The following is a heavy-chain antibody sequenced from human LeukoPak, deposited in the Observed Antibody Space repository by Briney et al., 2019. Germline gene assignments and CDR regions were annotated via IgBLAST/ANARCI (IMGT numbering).Heavy chain of an antibody. CDR3: AKDPPITMVRGVMWFDP. CDR1: GFTFSSYA. V-gene: IGHV3-23*01. J-gene: IGHJ5*02. D-gene: IGHD3-10*01. Sequence: GGSLRLSCAASGFTFSSYAMSWVRQAPGKGLEWVSAISGSGGSTYYADSVKGRFTISRDNSKNTLYLQMNSLRAEDTAVYYCAKDPPITMVRGVMWFDPWGQGTLVTVSS. CDR2: ISGSGGST.